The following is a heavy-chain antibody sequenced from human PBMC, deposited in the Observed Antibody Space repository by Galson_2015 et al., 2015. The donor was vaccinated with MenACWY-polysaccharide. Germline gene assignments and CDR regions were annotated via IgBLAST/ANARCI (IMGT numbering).Heavy chain of an antibody. V-gene: IGHV3-73*01. CDR2: ITSKANNYAT. Sequence: SLRLSCAASGFTFSDSSMHWVRQASGKGLGWVGRITSKANNYATAYGASVKGRFTTSRDDSKNTAYLQMNSLKTEDTAVYYCIFISISRVVTSDHWGQGTLVTVSS. J-gene: IGHJ4*02. CDR1: GFTFSDSS. D-gene: IGHD3-3*02. CDR3: IFISISRVVTSDH.